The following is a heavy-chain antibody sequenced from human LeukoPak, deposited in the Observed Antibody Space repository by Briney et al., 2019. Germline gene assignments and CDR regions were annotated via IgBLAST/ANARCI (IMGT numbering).Heavy chain of an antibody. V-gene: IGHV4-4*09. CDR2: IYTSGST. D-gene: IGHD1-26*01. CDR1: GRSISSYY. J-gene: IGHJ4*02. Sequence: SSETLSLTCTVSGRSISSYYWSWIRQPPGKGLEWIGYIYTSGSTNYNPSLKSRVTISVDTSKNQFSLKLSSVTAADTAVYYCARRRGGGSYHDYWGQGTLVTVSS. CDR3: ARRRGGGSYHDY.